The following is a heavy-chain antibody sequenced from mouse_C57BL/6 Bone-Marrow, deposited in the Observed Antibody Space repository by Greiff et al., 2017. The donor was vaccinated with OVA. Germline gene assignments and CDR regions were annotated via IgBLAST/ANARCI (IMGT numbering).Heavy chain of an antibody. J-gene: IGHJ3*01. CDR2: IDPSDSYT. D-gene: IGHD4-1*01. CDR1: GYTFTSYW. Sequence: VQLQQSGAELVKPGASVKLSCKASGYTFTSYWMQWVKQRPGQGLEWIGEIDPSDSYTNYNQKFKGKATLTVDTSSSTAYMQLSSLTSEDSAVDYCARGNWDGRFAYWGQGTLVTVSA. V-gene: IGHV1-50*01. CDR3: ARGNWDGRFAY.